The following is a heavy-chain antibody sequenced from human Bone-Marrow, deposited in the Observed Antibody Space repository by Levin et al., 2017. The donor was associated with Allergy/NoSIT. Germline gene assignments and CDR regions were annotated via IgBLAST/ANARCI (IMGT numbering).Heavy chain of an antibody. V-gene: IGHV4-34*01. CDR1: GGSFSGYY. CDR2: INHSGST. Sequence: TSETLSLTCAVYGGSFSGYYWSWIRQPPGKGLEWIGEINHSGSTNYNPSLKSRVTISVDTSKNQFSLKLSSVTAADTAVYYCARGRELYGSGRVYNWFDPWGQGTLVTVSS. D-gene: IGHD3-10*01. J-gene: IGHJ5*02. CDR3: ARGRELYGSGRVYNWFDP.